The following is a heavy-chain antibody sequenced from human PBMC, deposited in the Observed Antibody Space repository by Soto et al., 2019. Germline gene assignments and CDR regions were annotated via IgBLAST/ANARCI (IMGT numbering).Heavy chain of an antibody. V-gene: IGHV4-38-2*02. CDR1: GNSISGVYY. D-gene: IGHD1-26*01. CDR3: ARNRGISGDYYGMDV. Sequence: SETLSLTCTVSGNSISGVYYWGWIRQPPGKGLDWIASMYHSGRADYNPSLKSRVTMSVDTSKSQLSLKVKSVTAADTAGYYCARNRGISGDYYGMDVWGQGTTVTVSS. CDR2: MYHSGRA. J-gene: IGHJ6*02.